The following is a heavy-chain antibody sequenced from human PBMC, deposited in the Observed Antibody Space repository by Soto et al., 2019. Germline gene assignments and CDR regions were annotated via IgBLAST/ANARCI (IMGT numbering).Heavy chain of an antibody. J-gene: IGHJ4*02. D-gene: IGHD4-17*01. V-gene: IGHV4-59*01. CDR3: ARDSRSTVTMFDY. CDR2: IYYSGST. Sequence: QVQLQESGPGLVTPSETLSLTCTVSGGSISGSYWSWIRQPPGKGLEWIGYIYYSGSTNSNPSLKSRVTISVDTSKNQFSLKLSSVTAADTAVYYCARDSRSTVTMFDYWGQGTLVTVSS. CDR1: GGSISGSY.